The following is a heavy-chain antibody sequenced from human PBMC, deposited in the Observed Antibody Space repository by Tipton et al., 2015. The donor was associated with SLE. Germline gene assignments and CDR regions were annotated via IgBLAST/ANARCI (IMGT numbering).Heavy chain of an antibody. CDR3: ARGGPLTHYYGMDV. D-gene: IGHD2-15*01. Sequence: GLVKPSETLSLTCTVSGGSIGSSGYYWGWIRQPPGKGLEWIGSIYYSGSTYYNPSLESRATISLDTSKNHFSLKLSSVIAADTAVYYCARGGPLTHYYGMDVWGQGTTGTVSS. CDR1: GGSIGSSGYY. J-gene: IGHJ6*02. V-gene: IGHV4-39*02. CDR2: IYYSGST.